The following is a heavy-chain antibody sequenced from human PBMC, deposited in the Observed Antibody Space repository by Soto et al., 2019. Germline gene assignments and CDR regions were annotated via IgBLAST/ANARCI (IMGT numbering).Heavy chain of an antibody. J-gene: IGHJ4*02. D-gene: IGHD3-16*02. V-gene: IGHV3-30*03. CDR1: GFTFSSYG. CDR2: ISYDGSNK. CDR3: ASIVTPLD. Sequence: QVQLVESGGGVVQPGRSLRLSCAASGFTFSSYGMHWVRQAPGKGLEWVAVISYDGSNKYYADSVKGRFTISRDNSKNTLYLQMNRLRAEDTAVYYCASIVTPLDWGQGTLVTVSS.